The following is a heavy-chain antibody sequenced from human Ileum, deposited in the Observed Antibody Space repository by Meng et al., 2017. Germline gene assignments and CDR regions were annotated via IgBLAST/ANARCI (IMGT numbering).Heavy chain of an antibody. J-gene: IGHJ4*02. Sequence: QLQLMQWGAGMLKPSDTLSLTCNVYGDSFTDDFWNWIRQPPGKGLEWIGEIHYSGSTNYNPSLESRVTISEDTSQKQFSLRLSSVTAADTAVYYCARRIRGGSYLGWGQGTLVTVSS. CDR3: ARRIRGGSYLG. CDR2: IHYSGST. V-gene: IGHV4-34*01. CDR1: GDSFTDDF. D-gene: IGHD1-26*01.